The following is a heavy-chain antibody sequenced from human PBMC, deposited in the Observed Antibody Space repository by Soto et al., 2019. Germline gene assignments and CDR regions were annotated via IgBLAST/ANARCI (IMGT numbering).Heavy chain of an antibody. Sequence: QVQLVQSGAEVKKPGASVKVSCKASGYTFTSYGISWVRQAPGQGLEWMGWISAYNGNTNYAQKLQGRVTMTXXTXTXTAYMELRSLRSDDTAVYYCARVGYDILTGYYEHFDYWGQGTLVTVSS. CDR2: ISAYNGNT. V-gene: IGHV1-18*01. D-gene: IGHD3-9*01. CDR1: GYTFTSYG. J-gene: IGHJ4*02. CDR3: ARVGYDILTGYYEHFDY.